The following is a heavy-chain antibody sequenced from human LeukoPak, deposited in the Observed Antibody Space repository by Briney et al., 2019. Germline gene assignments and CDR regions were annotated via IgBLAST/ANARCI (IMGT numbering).Heavy chain of an antibody. CDR1: GYTFTGHY. V-gene: IGHV1-2*02. CDR2: INPNSGGT. CDR3: ARDRKSDQEFDY. Sequence: ASVKVSCKASGYTFTGHYMHWVRQAPGQGLEWMGWINPNSGGTNYAQKFQGRVTMTRDTSISTAYMELSRLRSDDTAVYYCARDRKSDQEFDYWGQGTLVTVSS. J-gene: IGHJ4*02. D-gene: IGHD2-2*01.